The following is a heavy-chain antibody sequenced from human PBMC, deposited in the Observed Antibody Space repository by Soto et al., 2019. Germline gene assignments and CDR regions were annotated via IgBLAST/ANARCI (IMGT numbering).Heavy chain of an antibody. D-gene: IGHD6-13*01. CDR3: AKDRAAARTGWFDP. J-gene: IGHJ5*02. CDR1: GFTFSDYY. CDR2: ISSSGTTI. Sequence: LRLSCVASGFTFSDYYMSWIRQAPGKGLEWVSDISSSGTTIYYADSVKGRFTISRDNAKTSLYLQMNSLRAEDTAVYYCAKDRAAARTGWFDPWGQGTLVTVSS. V-gene: IGHV3-11*01.